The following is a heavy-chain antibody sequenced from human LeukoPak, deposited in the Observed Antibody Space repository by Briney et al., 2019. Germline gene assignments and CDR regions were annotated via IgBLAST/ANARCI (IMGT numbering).Heavy chain of an antibody. D-gene: IGHD3-3*01. Sequence: ASVKVSCKASGYTFTSYGISWVRQAPGQGLEWMGWITTYNGNTNYIQKLQGRVTMTTDTSTSTAYMELRSLRSDDTAVYYCARGPYYDSWSGAGYWGQGTLVTVSS. V-gene: IGHV1-18*01. CDR1: GYTFTSYG. CDR3: ARGPYYDSWSGAGY. J-gene: IGHJ4*02. CDR2: ITTYNGNT.